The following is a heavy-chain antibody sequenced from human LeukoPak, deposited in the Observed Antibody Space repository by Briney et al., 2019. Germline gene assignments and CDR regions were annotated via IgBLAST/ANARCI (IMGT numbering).Heavy chain of an antibody. CDR3: VRDYDYGDYPRY. CDR1: GFMFDEYG. V-gene: IGHV3-20*04. D-gene: IGHD4-17*01. Sequence: PGGSLRLSCAASGFMFDEYGMGWVRRAPGKGLEWVSGINWNGGRTGYADSVKGRFTISRDNAKNSLYLQMNSLRAEDTALYYCVRDYDYGDYPRYWGQGTLVTVSS. CDR2: INWNGGRT. J-gene: IGHJ4*02.